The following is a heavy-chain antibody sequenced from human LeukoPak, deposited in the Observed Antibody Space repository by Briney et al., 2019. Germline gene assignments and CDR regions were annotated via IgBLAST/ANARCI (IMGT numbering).Heavy chain of an antibody. CDR1: GFTFSDYY. CDR3: ARDAPAGYCGGDCYSDAFDI. Sequence: GGSLRLSCAASGFTFSDYYMSWIRQAPGKGLEWVSYISSSGSTIYYADSVKGRFTISRDNAKNSLYLQMNSLRAEDTAVYYRARDAPAGYCGGDCYSDAFDIWGQGTMVTVSS. J-gene: IGHJ3*02. V-gene: IGHV3-11*01. CDR2: ISSSGSTI. D-gene: IGHD2-21*02.